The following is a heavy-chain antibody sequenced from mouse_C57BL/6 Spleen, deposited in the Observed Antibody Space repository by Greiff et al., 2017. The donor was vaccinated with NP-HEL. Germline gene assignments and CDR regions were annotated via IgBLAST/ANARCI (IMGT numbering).Heavy chain of an antibody. D-gene: IGHD2-5*01. CDR1: GYTFTSYW. CDR2: IHPNSGST. V-gene: IGHV1-64*01. Sequence: QVQLQQPGAELVKPGASVKLSCKASGYTFTSYWMHWVKQRPGQGLEWIGMIHPNSGSTNYNEKFKSKATLTVDKSSSTAYMQLSSLTSEDSAVYYCARGGYSNHTYYAMDYWGQGTSVTVSS. J-gene: IGHJ4*01. CDR3: ARGGYSNHTYYAMDY.